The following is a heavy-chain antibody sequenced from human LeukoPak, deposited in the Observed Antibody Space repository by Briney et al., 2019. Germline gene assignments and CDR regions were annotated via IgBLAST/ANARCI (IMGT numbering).Heavy chain of an antibody. V-gene: IGHV3-30*02. CDR2: IRYDGNNK. CDR1: GFTFSNYG. CDR3: ARGGSYLSAFDI. Sequence: PPGGSLRLSCAASGFTFSNYGMHWVRQAPGKGLEWVAFIRYDGNNKYYADSVKGRFTISRDNSKKTLYLEMDSLRAEETAVYYCARGGSYLSAFDIWGQRTMVTVSS. J-gene: IGHJ3*02. D-gene: IGHD1-26*01.